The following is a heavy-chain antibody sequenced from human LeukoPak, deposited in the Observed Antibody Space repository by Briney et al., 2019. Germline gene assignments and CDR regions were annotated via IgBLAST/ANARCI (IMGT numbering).Heavy chain of an antibody. CDR3: ARDDNGDYGRGVDY. CDR1: GASISSDESY. V-gene: IGHV4-30-4*08. Sequence: SETLSLTCTVSGASISSDESYWSWIRQPPGKGLEWIGYIHYSGSTYYNPSLKSRATISVDTSKNQFSLKLYSVTAADTAVYYGARDDNGDYGRGVDYWGQGILVTVSS. D-gene: IGHD4-17*01. J-gene: IGHJ4*02. CDR2: IHYSGST.